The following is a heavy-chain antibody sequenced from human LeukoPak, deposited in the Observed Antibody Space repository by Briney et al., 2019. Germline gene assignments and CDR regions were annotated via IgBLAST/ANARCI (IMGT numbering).Heavy chain of an antibody. D-gene: IGHD3-10*01. V-gene: IGHV3-30*18. CDR1: GFTFSSYG. J-gene: IGHJ4*02. Sequence: PGRSLRLSCAASGFTFSSYGMHWVRQAPGKGLEWVAVISYDGSNKYYAASVKGRFTISRDNSRNTLYLQMNSLGPEDTAVYYCAKDTRGKYYGSGSYYNVPDYWGQGTLVTVSS. CDR3: AKDTRGKYYGSGSYYNVPDY. CDR2: ISYDGSNK.